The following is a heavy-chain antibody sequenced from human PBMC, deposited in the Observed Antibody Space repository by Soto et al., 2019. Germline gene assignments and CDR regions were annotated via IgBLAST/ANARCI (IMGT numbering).Heavy chain of an antibody. CDR3: ARQEAGIVVVVAAYSVRAGFDY. J-gene: IGHJ4*02. V-gene: IGHV4-39*01. Sequence: SETLSLTCTVSGGSISSSSYYWGWIRQPPGKGLEWIGSIYYSGSTYYNPSLKSRVTISVDTSKNQFSLKLGSVTAADTAVYYCARQEAGIVVVVAAYSVRAGFDYWGQGTLVTVSS. CDR1: GGSISSSSYY. D-gene: IGHD2-15*01. CDR2: IYYSGST.